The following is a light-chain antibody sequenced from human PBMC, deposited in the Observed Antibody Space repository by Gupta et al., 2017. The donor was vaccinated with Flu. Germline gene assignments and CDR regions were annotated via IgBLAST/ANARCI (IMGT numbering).Light chain of an antibody. CDR1: QSLLHSTGSNY. V-gene: IGKV2-28*01. CDR2: LGS. Sequence: DIVLTQSPLTLPVTPGEPASISCRSSQSLLHSTGSNYLNWFRQKPGQSPQLLIYLGSYRPSGVPDRFSGSGSGTDFTLRISKVEAADVGIYFCMQGLQTPLGFGQGTKLEIK. J-gene: IGKJ2*03. CDR3: MQGLQTPLG.